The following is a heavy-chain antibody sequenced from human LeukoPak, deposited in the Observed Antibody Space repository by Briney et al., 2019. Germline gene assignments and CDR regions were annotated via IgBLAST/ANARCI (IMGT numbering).Heavy chain of an antibody. Sequence: GGSLRLSCAASGLTFSSYWMSWVRQAPGKGLEWVANIKQDGSEKYYVDSVKGRFTISRDNAKNSLYLQMNSLRAEDTAVYYCARERLNYYDSSGSFDYWGQGTLVTVSS. CDR1: GLTFSSYW. J-gene: IGHJ4*02. D-gene: IGHD3-22*01. CDR3: ARERLNYYDSSGSFDY. CDR2: IKQDGSEK. V-gene: IGHV3-7*01.